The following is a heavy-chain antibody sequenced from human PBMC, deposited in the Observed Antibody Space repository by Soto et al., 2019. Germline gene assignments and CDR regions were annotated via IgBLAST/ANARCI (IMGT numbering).Heavy chain of an antibody. CDR2: SARGSNGV. CDR3: ARGQEYLGAFDI. Sequence: GGSLRLSCVASGFTLSSYSMNWVRQAPGKGLEWVSYSARGSNGVHYADSVKGRFTISRDNAKNSLYLQMNSLRDDDTAVYYCARGQEYLGAFDIWGQGTMVTVSS. J-gene: IGHJ3*02. CDR1: GFTLSSYS. V-gene: IGHV3-48*02.